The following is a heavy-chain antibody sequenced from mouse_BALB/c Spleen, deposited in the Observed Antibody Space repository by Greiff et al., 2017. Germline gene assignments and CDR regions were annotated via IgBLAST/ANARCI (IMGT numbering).Heavy chain of an antibody. CDR1: GYTFTDYN. J-gene: IGHJ1*01. V-gene: IGHV1S29*02. CDR2: IYPYNGGT. CDR3: ARGCEYYGSSYDWYFDV. Sequence: VQLKESGPELVKPGASVKISCKASGYTFTDYNMHWVKQSHGKSLEWIGYIYPYNGGTGYNQKFKSKATLTVDNSSSTAYMEFRRLTSEDSAVYYCARGCEYYGSSYDWYFDVWGAGTTVTVSS. D-gene: IGHD1-1*01.